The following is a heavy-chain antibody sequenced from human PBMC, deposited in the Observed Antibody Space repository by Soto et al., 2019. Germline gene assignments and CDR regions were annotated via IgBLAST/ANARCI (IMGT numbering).Heavy chain of an antibody. CDR2: ISYDGSNK. CDR3: AKDYHTADDSYYYDSSGYLL. V-gene: IGHV3-30*18. D-gene: IGHD3-22*01. J-gene: IGHJ4*02. CDR1: GFTFSSYG. Sequence: QVQLVESGGGVVQPGRSLRLSCAASGFTFSSYGMHWVRQAPGKGLEWVAVISYDGSNKYYADSVKGRFTISRDNSKNTMYLPMNSLRAEDTAVYYCAKDYHTADDSYYYDSSGYLLWGQGTLVTVSS.